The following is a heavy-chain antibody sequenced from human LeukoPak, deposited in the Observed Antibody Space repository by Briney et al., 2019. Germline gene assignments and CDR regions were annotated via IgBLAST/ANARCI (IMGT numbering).Heavy chain of an antibody. CDR2: ISGSGGST. J-gene: IGHJ3*02. Sequence: GGSLRLSCAASGFTFSSYAMSWVRQAPGKGLEWVSAISGSGGSTFYADSVKGRFTTSRDNSKNTLYLQMNSLRVEDTAVYYCARGGSYLSAFDIWDQGTMVTVSS. CDR3: ARGGSYLSAFDI. V-gene: IGHV3-23*01. D-gene: IGHD1-26*01. CDR1: GFTFSSYA.